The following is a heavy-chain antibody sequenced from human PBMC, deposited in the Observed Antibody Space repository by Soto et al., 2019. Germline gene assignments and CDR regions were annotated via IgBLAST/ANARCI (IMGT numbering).Heavy chain of an antibody. CDR2: MNPNSANT. Sequence: ASVKVSCKASGYTFTSYDINWVRQATGQGLEWMGWMNPNSANTGYAQKFQGRVTMTRDTSISTAFMELSSLRSEDTAVYYCARGLARYSDYGMDVWGQGTTVTVSS. J-gene: IGHJ6*02. D-gene: IGHD5-18*01. V-gene: IGHV1-8*01. CDR1: GYTFTSYD. CDR3: ARGLARYSDYGMDV.